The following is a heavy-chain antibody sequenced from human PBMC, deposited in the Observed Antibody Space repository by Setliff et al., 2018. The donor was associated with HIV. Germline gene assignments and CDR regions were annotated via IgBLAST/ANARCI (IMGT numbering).Heavy chain of an antibody. D-gene: IGHD2-8*01. Sequence: ASVKVSCKASGYTFTSYGISWVRQAPGQGLEWMGWISGYNGNTNYAQKLQGRVTMTTDTSTSTAYLELRSLRSDDTAVYYCATKIYCTNGICLDAFDIWGQGTMVTVSS. CDR1: GYTFTSYG. CDR3: ATKIYCTNGICLDAFDI. CDR2: ISGYNGNT. J-gene: IGHJ3*02. V-gene: IGHV1-18*01.